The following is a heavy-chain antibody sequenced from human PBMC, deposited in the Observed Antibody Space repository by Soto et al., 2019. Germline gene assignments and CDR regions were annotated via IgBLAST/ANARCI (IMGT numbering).Heavy chain of an antibody. CDR3: ARHGAYGSGRPLDY. J-gene: IGHJ4*02. Sequence: QLQLQESGPGLVKPSETLSLTCTVSGGSISSSSYYWGWIRQPPGKGLEWIGSIYYSGSTYYNPSLKSRVTISVDTSKNQFSLKLSSVTAPDTAVYYCARHGAYGSGRPLDYWGQGTLVTVSS. V-gene: IGHV4-39*01. CDR1: GGSISSSSYY. D-gene: IGHD3-10*01. CDR2: IYYSGST.